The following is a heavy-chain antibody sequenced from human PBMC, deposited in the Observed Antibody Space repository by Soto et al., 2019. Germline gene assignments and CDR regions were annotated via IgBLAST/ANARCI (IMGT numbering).Heavy chain of an antibody. CDR1: GGSISSYY. Sequence: PSETLSLTCTVSGGSISSYYWSWIRQPPGKGLEWIGYIYYSGSTNYNPSLKSRVTISVDTSKNQFSLKLSSVTAADTAVYYCARDGGSGSYQGYYYYGMDGRGQGTTVTASS. CDR3: ARDGGSGSYQGYYYYGMDG. J-gene: IGHJ6*02. CDR2: IYYSGST. V-gene: IGHV4-59*01. D-gene: IGHD1-26*01.